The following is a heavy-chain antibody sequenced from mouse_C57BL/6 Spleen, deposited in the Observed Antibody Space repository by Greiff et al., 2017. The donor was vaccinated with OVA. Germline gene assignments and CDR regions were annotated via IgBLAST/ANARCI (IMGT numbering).Heavy chain of an antibody. CDR3: ARRDSSGLFDY. Sequence: VQMKQYGAELAKPGASVKLSCKASGYTFTSYWMHWVKQRPGQGLEWIGYINPSSGYTKYNQKFKDKATLTADKSSSTAYMQLSSLTYEDSAVYYCARRDSSGLFDYWGQGTTLTVSS. CDR1: GYTFTSYW. D-gene: IGHD3-2*02. V-gene: IGHV1-7*01. J-gene: IGHJ2*01. CDR2: INPSSGYT.